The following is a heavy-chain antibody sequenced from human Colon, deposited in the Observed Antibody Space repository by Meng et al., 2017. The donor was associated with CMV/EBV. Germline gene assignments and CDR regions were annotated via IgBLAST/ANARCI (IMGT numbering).Heavy chain of an antibody. D-gene: IGHD6-6*01. Sequence: GESLKISCAASGFTFRSYAMSWVRQAPGTGLEWVAAISGDGVNTFYADSVKGRFTISRDNLINKVSLQMDSLSPEDTAIYYCVKDHIPACLTVVLRSSFGSWGQGVSVTVSS. V-gene: IGHV3-23*01. CDR3: VKDHIPACLTVVLRSSFGS. CDR1: GFTFRSYA. CDR2: ISGDGVNT. J-gene: IGHJ4*02.